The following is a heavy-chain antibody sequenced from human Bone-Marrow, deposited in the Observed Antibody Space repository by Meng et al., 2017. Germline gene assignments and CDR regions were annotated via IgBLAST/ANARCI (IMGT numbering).Heavy chain of an antibody. Sequence: GESLKISCAASGFTFSRYEMNWVRQAPGKGLEWVSYISSSGSTVYYADSVKGPFTISRDNAKNSLYLQMNSLRAEDTAVYYCAKQLGMFGLLFDYWGQGTLVTVSS. V-gene: IGHV3-48*03. CDR2: ISSSGSTV. J-gene: IGHJ4*02. CDR1: GFTFSRYE. D-gene: IGHD3-16*01. CDR3: AKQLGMFGLLFDY.